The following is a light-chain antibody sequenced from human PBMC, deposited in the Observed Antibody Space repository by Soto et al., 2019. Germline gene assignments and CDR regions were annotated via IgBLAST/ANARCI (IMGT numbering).Light chain of an antibody. Sequence: DIQMTQSPSTLSASVGDRVTITCRDSQSISSWLAWYQQKPGKAPKLLIYDASSLESGVPSRFSGSGSRTEFTLTISSLQPDDFATYYCQQYNSYPSTFGQGTKLEIK. J-gene: IGKJ2*01. V-gene: IGKV1-5*01. CDR3: QQYNSYPST. CDR2: DAS. CDR1: QSISSW.